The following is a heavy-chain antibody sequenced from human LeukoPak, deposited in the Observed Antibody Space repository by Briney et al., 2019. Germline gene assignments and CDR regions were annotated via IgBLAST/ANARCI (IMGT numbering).Heavy chain of an antibody. CDR2: INQDGTVE. Sequence: PGGSLRLSCAASGFTFSTYSMNWVRQAPGEGLEWVANINQDGTVEHYVDSVKGRFTISRDNAKNSLYLQMNTLRAEDTALYYCARDCCASGSLDYWGQGALVTVSS. J-gene: IGHJ4*02. D-gene: IGHD3-10*01. CDR3: ARDCCASGSLDY. CDR1: GFTFSTYS. V-gene: IGHV3-7*04.